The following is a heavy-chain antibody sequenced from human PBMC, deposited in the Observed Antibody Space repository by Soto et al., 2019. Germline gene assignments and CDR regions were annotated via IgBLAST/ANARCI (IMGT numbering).Heavy chain of an antibody. CDR1: GYTFTSYD. V-gene: IGHV1-8*01. D-gene: IGHD3-22*01. Sequence: ASVKVSCKASGYTFTSYDINWVRQATGQGLEWMGWMNPNSGNTGYAQKFQGRVTMTRNTSISTAYMELSSLRSDDTAVYYCARAGYYDSSGYYHLDYWGQGTLVTVSS. CDR2: MNPNSGNT. J-gene: IGHJ4*02. CDR3: ARAGYYDSSGYYHLDY.